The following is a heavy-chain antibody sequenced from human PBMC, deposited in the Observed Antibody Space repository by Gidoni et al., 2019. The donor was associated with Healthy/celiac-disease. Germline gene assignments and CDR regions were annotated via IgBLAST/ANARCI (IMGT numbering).Heavy chain of an antibody. Sequence: QVQLVQSGAEVKKPGSSVKVSCKASGGTFRSYAISWVRQAPGQGLEWMGGIIPIFGTANYAQKFQGRVTITADESTSTAYMELSSLRSEDTAVYYCATRRSTIFGVVIKDYYYYMDVWGKGTTVTVSS. CDR2: IIPIFGTA. CDR3: ATRRSTIFGVVIKDYYYYMDV. V-gene: IGHV1-69*01. CDR1: GGTFRSYA. J-gene: IGHJ6*03. D-gene: IGHD3-3*01.